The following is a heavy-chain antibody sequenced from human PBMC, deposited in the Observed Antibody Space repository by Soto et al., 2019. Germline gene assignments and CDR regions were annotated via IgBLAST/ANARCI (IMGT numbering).Heavy chain of an antibody. CDR1: GGSISSSSYY. J-gene: IGHJ5*01. CDR3: ARLRAPPGGYFDY. V-gene: IGHV4-39*01. CDR2: IYYSGST. D-gene: IGHD6-13*01. Sequence: QLQLQESGPGLVKPSETLSLTCTVSGGSISSSSYYWGWIRQPPGKGLEWIGSIYYSGSTYYNPPLQSRVTISVDTSKNPFSLTLSSVTAADTAVYYCARLRAPPGGYFDYWGHGTLVTVSS.